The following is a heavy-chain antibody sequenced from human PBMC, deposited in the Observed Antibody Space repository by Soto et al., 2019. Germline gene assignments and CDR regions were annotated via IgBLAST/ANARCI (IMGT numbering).Heavy chain of an antibody. J-gene: IGHJ3*02. CDR2: IYYSGST. CDR3: ARDRWDNGPSAYDI. D-gene: IGHD1-26*01. V-gene: IGHV4-59*01. Sequence: PSETLSLTCTVSGVSISSYYWIRVRQPPGKGLEWIGYIYYSGSTSYNPSLTSRVTISVDTSKNQFSLKLSSVTAADTAVYYCARDRWDNGPSAYDIWGQGTMVTVSS. CDR1: GVSISSYY.